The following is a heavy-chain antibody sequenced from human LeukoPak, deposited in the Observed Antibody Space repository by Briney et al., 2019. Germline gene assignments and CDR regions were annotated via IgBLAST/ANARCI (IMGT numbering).Heavy chain of an antibody. J-gene: IGHJ4*02. Sequence: ASVKVSCKASGYTFTSYYMHWVRQAPGQGLEWMGIINPSGGSTSYAQKFQGRVTMTRDNAKNSLYLQMNSLRAEDTAVYYCARELEEMATFDYWGQGTLVTVSS. V-gene: IGHV1-46*01. CDR2: INPSGGST. D-gene: IGHD5-24*01. CDR3: ARELEEMATFDY. CDR1: GYTFTSYY.